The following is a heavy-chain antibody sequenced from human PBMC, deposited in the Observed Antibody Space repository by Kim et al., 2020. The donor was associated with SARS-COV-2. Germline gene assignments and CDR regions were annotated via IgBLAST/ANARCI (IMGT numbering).Heavy chain of an antibody. V-gene: IGHV3-74*01. CDR2: GSVT. CDR3: AGLRWFDY. J-gene: IGHJ4*02. D-gene: IGHD4-17*01. Sequence: GSVTLYADSVRGRFTISRDNAKNTVDLRMNGLRAEDTAVYYCAGLRWFDYWGQGSLVTVSS.